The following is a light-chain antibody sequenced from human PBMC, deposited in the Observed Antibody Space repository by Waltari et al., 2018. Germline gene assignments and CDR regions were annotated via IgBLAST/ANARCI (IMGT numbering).Light chain of an antibody. CDR3: QQYGSSPPYS. J-gene: IGKJ2*03. CDR2: GAS. V-gene: IGKV3-20*01. Sequence: EIVLTQSPGTLSLSPGERATLSCRASQSVSSNYLAWYQQKPGQAPRLLIYGASSRATGIPDSVSGSGSGTDFTLTSSRLEPEDFAVYYCQQYGSSPPYSFGQGTKLEIK. CDR1: QSVSSNY.